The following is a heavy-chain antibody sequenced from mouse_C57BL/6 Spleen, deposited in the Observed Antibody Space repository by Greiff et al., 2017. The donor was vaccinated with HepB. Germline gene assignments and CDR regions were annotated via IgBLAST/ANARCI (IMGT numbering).Heavy chain of an antibody. Sequence: QVQLQPGAELVMPGASVKLSCKASGYTFTSYWMHWVKQRPGQGLEWIGEIDPSDSYTNYNQKFKGKSTLTVDKSSSTAYMQLSSLTSEDSAVYYCARGGILLRYFDVWGTGTTVTVSS. CDR1: GYTFTSYW. V-gene: IGHV1-69*01. J-gene: IGHJ1*03. CDR2: IDPSDSYT. CDR3: ARGGILLRYFDV. D-gene: IGHD2-10*01.